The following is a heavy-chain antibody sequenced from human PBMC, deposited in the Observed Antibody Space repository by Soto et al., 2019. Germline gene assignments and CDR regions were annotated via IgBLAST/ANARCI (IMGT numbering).Heavy chain of an antibody. D-gene: IGHD4-17*01. V-gene: IGHV4-59*01. J-gene: IGHJ6*02. CDR2: VYYTGTT. CDR1: GGSMNTYY. CDR3: ARASMTTIPMDV. Sequence: SETLSLTGNVSGGSMNTYYWTWIRKPPGKGLEWIGYVYYTGTTNYKPSLKTRVTISVDTSKNQFSLKLTSVTAADTAMYYCARASMTTIPMDVWGRGTMVTVSS.